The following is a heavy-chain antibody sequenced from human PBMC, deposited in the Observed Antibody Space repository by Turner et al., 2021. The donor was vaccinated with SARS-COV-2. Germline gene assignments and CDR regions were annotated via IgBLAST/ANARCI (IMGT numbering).Heavy chain of an antibody. J-gene: IGHJ6*04. CDR3: ARLMDTAMDYYGMDV. CDR2: IYYSGST. CDR1: GGSISSSTYY. V-gene: IGHV4-39*01. D-gene: IGHD5-18*01. Sequence: QLQLQESAPGLVKPSDTLSLTCTVSGGSISSSTYYWGWIRQPPGKGLEWIGNIYYSGSTYYNPSLKSRVTISVDTAKNQFSLKLSSVTAADTAVYYCARLMDTAMDYYGMDVWGKGTTVTVSS.